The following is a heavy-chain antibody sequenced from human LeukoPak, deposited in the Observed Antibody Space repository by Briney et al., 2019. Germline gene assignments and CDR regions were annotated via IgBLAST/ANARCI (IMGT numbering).Heavy chain of an antibody. CDR1: GYTFTSYD. Sequence: SVKVSCKASGYTFTSYDINWVRQATGQGLEWMGGIIPIFGTANYAQKFQGRVTITTDESTSTAYMELSSLRSEDTAVYYCAKEGLWYYDSRGYFQHWGQGTLVTVSS. V-gene: IGHV1-69*05. D-gene: IGHD3-22*01. CDR2: IIPIFGTA. J-gene: IGHJ1*01. CDR3: AKEGLWYYDSRGYFQH.